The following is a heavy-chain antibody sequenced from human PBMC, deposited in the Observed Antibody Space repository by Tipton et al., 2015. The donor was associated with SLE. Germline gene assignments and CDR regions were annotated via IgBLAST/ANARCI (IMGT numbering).Heavy chain of an antibody. Sequence: TLSLTCAVSGGSIRSSNWWSWVRQPPGMGLEGIGEIHHSGSTNSNPSLKSRVTISVDKSKNQFSLKLSSVTVADTAVYYCARSPRVLVVYAPRGFDYWGQGTLVTVSS. J-gene: IGHJ4*02. V-gene: IGHV4-4*02. D-gene: IGHD2-8*02. CDR2: IHHSGST. CDR3: ARSPRVLVVYAPRGFDY. CDR1: GGSIRSSNW.